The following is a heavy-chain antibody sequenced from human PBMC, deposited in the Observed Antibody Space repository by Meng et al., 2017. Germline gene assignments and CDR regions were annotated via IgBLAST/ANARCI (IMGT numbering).Heavy chain of an antibody. CDR2: ISSSGSNI. V-gene: IGHV3-11*01. Sequence: GGSLRLSCAASGFTFSDYYMSWIRQAPGKGLEWVSYISSSGSNIYYADSVKGRFTISRDNAKNSLYLQMNSLRAEDTAVYYCAREWSGGIQLWSTRDAFDIWGQGTMVTVSS. CDR3: AREWSGGIQLWSTRDAFDI. J-gene: IGHJ3*02. CDR1: GFTFSDYY. D-gene: IGHD5-18*01.